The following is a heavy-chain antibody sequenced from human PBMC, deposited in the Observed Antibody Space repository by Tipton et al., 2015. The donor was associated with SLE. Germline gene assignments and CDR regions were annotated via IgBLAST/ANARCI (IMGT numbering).Heavy chain of an antibody. V-gene: IGHV4-4*07. J-gene: IGHJ6*02. D-gene: IGHD3-16*01. Sequence: TLSLTCTVSGDSINDYFWSWIRQPAGKGLEWIGRLYTSGSTSYNPSLKSRVTMAVDTSKNHFFLKLTSVTAADTAVYYCARCLKALGSLDYGMDVWGQGTRVTVS. CDR2: LYTSGST. CDR1: GDSINDYF. CDR3: ARCLKALGSLDYGMDV.